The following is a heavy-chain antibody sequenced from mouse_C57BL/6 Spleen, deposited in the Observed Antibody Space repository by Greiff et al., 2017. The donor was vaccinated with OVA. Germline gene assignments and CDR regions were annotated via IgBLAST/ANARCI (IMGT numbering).Heavy chain of an antibody. CDR1: GYAFSSSW. J-gene: IGHJ4*01. CDR2: IYPGDGDT. V-gene: IGHV1-82*01. D-gene: IGHD3-1*01. Sequence: QVQLQQSGPELVKPGASVKISCKASGYAFSSSWMNWVKQRPGKGLEWIGRIYPGDGDTNYNGKFKGKATLTADKSSSTAYMQLSSLTSEDSAVYFCAREGYSVDYWGQGTSVTVSS. CDR3: AREGYSVDY.